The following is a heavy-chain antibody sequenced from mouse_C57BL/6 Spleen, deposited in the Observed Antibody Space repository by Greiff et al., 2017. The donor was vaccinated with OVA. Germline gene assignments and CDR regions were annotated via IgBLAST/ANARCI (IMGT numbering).Heavy chain of an antibody. J-gene: IGHJ2*01. V-gene: IGHV1-26*01. CDR2: INPNNGGT. CDR1: GYTFTDYY. CDR3: ARGADDYDGFDY. Sequence: VQLQQSGPELVKPGASVKISCKASGYTFTDYYMNWVKQSHGKSLEWIGDINPNNGGTSYNQKFKGKATLTVDKSSSTAYMELRSLTSEDSAVYYCARGADDYDGFDYWGQGTTLTVSS. D-gene: IGHD2-4*01.